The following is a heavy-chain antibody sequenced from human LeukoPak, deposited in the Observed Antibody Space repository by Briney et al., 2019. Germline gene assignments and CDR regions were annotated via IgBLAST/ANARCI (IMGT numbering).Heavy chain of an antibody. J-gene: IGHJ4*02. Sequence: GGSLRLSCVSSGFTFSNYAMSWVRQAPGKGLDWVSAVSAGGGSTYYADSVRGRFTISRDNSKNTLYLQMNSLRAEDTAVYYCARQQQLVIGAFDYWGQGTLVTVSS. D-gene: IGHD6-13*01. CDR3: ARQQQLVIGAFDY. CDR1: GFTFSNYA. CDR2: VSAGGGST. V-gene: IGHV3-23*01.